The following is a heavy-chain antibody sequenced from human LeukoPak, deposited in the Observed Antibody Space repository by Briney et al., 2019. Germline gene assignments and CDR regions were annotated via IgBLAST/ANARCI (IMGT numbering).Heavy chain of an antibody. Sequence: PSETLSLTCTVSGGSISSSSYYWGWIRQPPGKGLEWIGSIYYSGSTYYNPSLKSRVTISVDTSKNQFSLKLSSVTAADTAVYYCARLDFWSGYPFDYWGQGTLVTVSS. D-gene: IGHD3-3*01. CDR3: ARLDFWSGYPFDY. CDR1: GGSISSSSYY. V-gene: IGHV4-39*01. J-gene: IGHJ4*02. CDR2: IYYSGST.